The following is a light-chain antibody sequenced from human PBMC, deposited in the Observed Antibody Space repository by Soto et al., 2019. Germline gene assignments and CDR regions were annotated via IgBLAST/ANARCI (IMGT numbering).Light chain of an antibody. CDR3: MCYAGGNNWV. Sequence: QSVLTQPPSASGPPGQSVTISCTGTSSDVGTHGYVSWYQQHAGKAPKLMIYDGTKRPSGVPDRFSGSKSANTASLTVSGLQAEDEADYYCMCYAGGNNWVFGGGTKLTVL. CDR1: SSDVGTHGY. J-gene: IGLJ3*02. CDR2: DGT. V-gene: IGLV2-8*01.